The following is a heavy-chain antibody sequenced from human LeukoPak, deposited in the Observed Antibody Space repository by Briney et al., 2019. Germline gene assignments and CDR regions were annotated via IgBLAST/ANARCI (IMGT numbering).Heavy chain of an antibody. Sequence: GGSLRLSCAASGFTFSSYGMHWVRQAPGKGLEWVAFIHYDGSNKYYADSVKGRFTISRDNSKNTLYLQMNSLRAEDTAVYYCARGKYDSSGYPLLGFDYWGQGTLVTVSS. J-gene: IGHJ4*02. CDR1: GFTFSSYG. V-gene: IGHV3-30*02. D-gene: IGHD3-22*01. CDR3: ARGKYDSSGYPLLGFDY. CDR2: IHYDGSNK.